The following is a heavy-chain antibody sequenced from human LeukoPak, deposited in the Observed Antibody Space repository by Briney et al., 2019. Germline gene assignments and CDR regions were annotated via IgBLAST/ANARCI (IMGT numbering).Heavy chain of an antibody. D-gene: IGHD3-10*01. Sequence: SETLSLTCTVSGGSISSGSYYWGWIRQPPGKGLEWIGCSYNSGSTYYNPSLKTRVTISVDTSKNQFSLKLSSGTAADTAEYYCARHYRGEGTPSDYWGQGTLVTVSS. V-gene: IGHV4-39*01. J-gene: IGHJ4*02. CDR1: GGSISSGSYY. CDR2: SYNSGST. CDR3: ARHYRGEGTPSDY.